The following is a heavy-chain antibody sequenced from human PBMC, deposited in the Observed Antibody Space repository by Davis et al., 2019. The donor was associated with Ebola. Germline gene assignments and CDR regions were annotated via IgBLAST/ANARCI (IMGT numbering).Heavy chain of an antibody. CDR3: ARRRFLEWFNYYYGMDV. CDR1: GGSFSGYY. CDR2: INHSGST. V-gene: IGHV4-34*01. Sequence: PSETLSLTCAVYGGSFSGYYWSWIRQPPGKGLEWIGEINHSGSTNYNPSLKSRVTISVDTSKNQFSLKLSSVTAADTAVYYCARRRFLEWFNYYYGMDVWGQGTTVTVSS. J-gene: IGHJ6*02. D-gene: IGHD3-3*01.